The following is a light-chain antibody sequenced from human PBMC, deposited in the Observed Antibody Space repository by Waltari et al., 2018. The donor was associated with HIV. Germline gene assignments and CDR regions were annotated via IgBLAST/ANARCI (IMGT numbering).Light chain of an antibody. CDR1: NIGMKT. CDR3: QVWEPTSDHVV. V-gene: IGLV3-21*03. J-gene: IGLJ2*01. CDR2: DDS. Sequence: SYVLTQETSVSVAPGKTARITCVGNNIGMKTVHWYQRKPGKAPVRVMYDDSNRPSGIPERFSGSNSGNTATLTINRVEVGDEADYYCQVWEPTSDHVVFGGGSRLIVL.